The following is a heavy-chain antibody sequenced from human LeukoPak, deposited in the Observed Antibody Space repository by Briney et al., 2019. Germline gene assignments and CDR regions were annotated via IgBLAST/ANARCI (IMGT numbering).Heavy chain of an antibody. V-gene: IGHV3-74*03. J-gene: IGHJ4*02. Sequence: GGSLRLSCAASGFSFNNYYMHWVRQPPGKGLVWVSRINSDGSSTTYADSVKGRFTISRDNAKNTVYLQMNSLRAEDTAVYYCARDLSGSSYFDYWGQGTLVTVSS. CDR1: GFSFNNYY. D-gene: IGHD3-10*01. CDR2: INSDGSST. CDR3: ARDLSGSSYFDY.